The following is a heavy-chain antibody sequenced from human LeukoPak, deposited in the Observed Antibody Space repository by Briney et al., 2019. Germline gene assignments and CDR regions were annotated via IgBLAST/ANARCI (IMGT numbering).Heavy chain of an antibody. Sequence: ASVKVSCKASGYTFTSYDINWVRQATGQGLEWMGWMNPNSGNTGYAQKFQGRVTITADKSTSTAYMELSSLRSEDTAVYYCARVGDGFFSDYWGQGTLVTVSS. CDR3: ARVGDGFFSDY. D-gene: IGHD3-10*01. J-gene: IGHJ4*02. CDR1: GYTFTSYD. V-gene: IGHV1-8*01. CDR2: MNPNSGNT.